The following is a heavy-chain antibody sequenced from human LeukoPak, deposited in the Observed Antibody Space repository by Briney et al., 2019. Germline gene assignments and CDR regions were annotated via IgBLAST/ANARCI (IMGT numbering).Heavy chain of an antibody. D-gene: IGHD5-18*01. CDR2: INHSGST. J-gene: IGHJ6*02. Sequence: PSETLSLTCAVHGGSFSGYYWSWIRQPPGKGLEWIGEINHSGSTNYNPSLKSRVTISVNTSKNQSSLKLSPVTAADTAVYYCATSPRRRGYSYQLDYGPYDYYGMDVWGQGTTVTVSS. CDR3: ATSPRRRGYSYQLDYGPYDYYGMDV. CDR1: GGSFSGYY. V-gene: IGHV4-34*01.